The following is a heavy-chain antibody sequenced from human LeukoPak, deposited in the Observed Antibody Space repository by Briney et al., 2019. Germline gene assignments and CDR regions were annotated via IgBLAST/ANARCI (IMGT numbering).Heavy chain of an antibody. CDR1: GASFSSGDQY. D-gene: IGHD6-19*01. Sequence: SETLSLTCTVSGASFSSGDQYWNWIRQRPGEGLEWIGSIHPSGTLYNNPSLESRVTISVDTSKNQFSLKLSSVTAADTAVYYCARGGRAVAGSRRWGYNWFDPWGQGTLVTVSS. J-gene: IGHJ5*02. CDR3: ARGGRAVAGSRRWGYNWFDP. V-gene: IGHV4-39*07. CDR2: IHPSGTL.